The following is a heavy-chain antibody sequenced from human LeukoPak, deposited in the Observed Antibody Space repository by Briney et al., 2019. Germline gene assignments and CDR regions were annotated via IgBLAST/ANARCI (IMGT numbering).Heavy chain of an antibody. CDR2: IYYSGST. J-gene: IGHJ4*02. CDR1: GGSISSGDYY. CDR3: AAGFGELFDY. V-gene: IGHV4-30-4*01. D-gene: IGHD3-10*01. Sequence: SETLSLTGTVSGGSISSGDYYWSWIRQPPGKGLEWIGYIYYSGSTYYNPSLKSRVTISVDTSKNQFSLKLSSVTAADTAVYYCAAGFGELFDYWGQGTLVTVSS.